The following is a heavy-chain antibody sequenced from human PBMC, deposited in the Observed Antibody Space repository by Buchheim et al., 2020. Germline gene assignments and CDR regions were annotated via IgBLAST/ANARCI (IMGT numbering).Heavy chain of an antibody. D-gene: IGHD6-13*01. CDR2: IYWDDDK. J-gene: IGHJ5*02. V-gene: IGHV2-5*02. Sequence: QITLKESGPTVVKPTQTLPLTCTFSGFSLSTSRVGVGWVRRPPGKALEWLALIYWDDDKRYNPSLKTRLTIAKDTSKNQVGLTMTNMDPADTGTYFCAHRLLAVSSSQWFDPWGPGTL. CDR3: AHRLLAVSSSQWFDP. CDR1: GFSLSTSRVG.